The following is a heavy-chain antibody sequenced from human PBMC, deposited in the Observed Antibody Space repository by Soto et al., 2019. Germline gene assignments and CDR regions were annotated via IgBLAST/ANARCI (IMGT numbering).Heavy chain of an antibody. J-gene: IGHJ6*02. CDR1: GFAFSTYA. CDR3: APVPAASSYYGTDV. D-gene: IGHD2-2*01. CDR2: IVDSGGRT. Sequence: EVQLLESGGGLVQPGGSLRLSCAASGFAFSTYAMNWVRQAPGKGLEWVSGIVDSGGRTFYADSVKGQFTISRDNSKNTLYLEMNSLRAEDTAIYYCAPVPAASSYYGTDVWGQGTTVTVSS. V-gene: IGHV3-23*01.